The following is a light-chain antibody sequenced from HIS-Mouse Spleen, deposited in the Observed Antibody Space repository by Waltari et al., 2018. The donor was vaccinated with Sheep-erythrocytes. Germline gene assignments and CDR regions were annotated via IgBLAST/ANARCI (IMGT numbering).Light chain of an antibody. CDR2: GAS. V-gene: IGKV3-20*01. Sequence: EIVLTQSPGTLSLSPGERATLSCRASQSVSSSYLAWYQQKPGQAPRLLIYGASSGSGTDVTISSSRLEPEEFAVYYCQQYGSSPWTFGQGTKVEIK. CDR3: QQYGSSPWT. J-gene: IGKJ1*01. CDR1: QSVSSSY.